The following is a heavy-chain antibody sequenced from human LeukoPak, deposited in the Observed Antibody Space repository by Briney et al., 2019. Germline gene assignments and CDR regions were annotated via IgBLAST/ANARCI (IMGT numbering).Heavy chain of an antibody. V-gene: IGHV4-59*01. CDR1: GGSISSYY. Sequence: SETLSLTCTVSGGSISSYYWSWIRQPPGKGLEWIGYIYYSGSTNYNPSLKRRVTISVDTSKNQFSLKLSSVTAADTAVYYCARDREGYCSGGSCYGRVYNWFDPWGQGTLVTVSS. CDR2: IYYSGST. J-gene: IGHJ5*02. CDR3: ARDREGYCSGGSCYGRVYNWFDP. D-gene: IGHD2-15*01.